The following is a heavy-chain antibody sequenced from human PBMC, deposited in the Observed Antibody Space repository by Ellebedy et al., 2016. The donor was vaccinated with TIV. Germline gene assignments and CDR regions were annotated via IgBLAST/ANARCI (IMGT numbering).Heavy chain of an antibody. J-gene: IGHJ3*02. CDR1: GASITSSTYY. Sequence: MPSETLSLTCTVSGASITSSTYYWGWIRQPPGKGLEWIGSVFSNGSTYDNPSLKSRVTMSVDTSMNQFSLSLSSVTAADTSLYYCARRRRNLYMFGPIVVNYAFDIWGQGTMVSVSS. V-gene: IGHV4-39*01. D-gene: IGHD2-21*01. CDR2: VFSNGST. CDR3: ARRRRNLYMFGPIVVNYAFDI.